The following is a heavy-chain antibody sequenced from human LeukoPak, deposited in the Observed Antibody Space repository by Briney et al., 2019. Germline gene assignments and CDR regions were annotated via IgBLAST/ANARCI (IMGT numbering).Heavy chain of an antibody. D-gene: IGHD3-10*01. J-gene: IGHJ2*01. V-gene: IGHV1-24*01. Sequence: ASVKVSCKPSGYTLRELSIHWVRQAPGKGLEWMGGCDPEDGETIYSQKFQGRVTMTEDTSTDTAYMDLRSLRLDATAVYYCAASSARILDKIYYFDLWGRGTLVSVSS. CDR1: GYTLRELS. CDR2: CDPEDGET. CDR3: AASSARILDKIYYFDL.